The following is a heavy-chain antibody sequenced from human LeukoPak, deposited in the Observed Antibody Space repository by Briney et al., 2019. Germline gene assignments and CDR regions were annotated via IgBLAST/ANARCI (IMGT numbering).Heavy chain of an antibody. J-gene: IGHJ6*03. Sequence: ASVKVSCKASGYTFTGYYMHWVRQAPGQGLEWMGWINPNSGGTNYAQKFQGRVTMTRDTSISTAYMELSRLRSDDTAVYYCARVEGYCGSTSCSESDYYYYMDVWGKGTTVTVSS. CDR1: GYTFTGYY. CDR2: INPNSGGT. CDR3: ARVEGYCGSTSCSESDYYYYMDV. D-gene: IGHD2-2*01. V-gene: IGHV1-2*02.